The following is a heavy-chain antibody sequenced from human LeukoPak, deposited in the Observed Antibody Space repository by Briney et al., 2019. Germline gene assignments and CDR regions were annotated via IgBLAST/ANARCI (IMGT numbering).Heavy chain of an antibody. CDR2: IGIAGDT. V-gene: IGHV3-13*01. CDR1: GLTFSSYD. Sequence: GGSLRLSCAASGLTFSSYDMHWVRQAPGRGLEWVSAIGIAGDTYYPDSVKGRFTISRENAKNSMYLQMNCLKDGDTAVYYCIRGGIQVSGIDAFDIWGQGTMVTVSS. J-gene: IGHJ3*02. CDR3: IRGGIQVSGIDAFDI. D-gene: IGHD5/OR15-5a*01.